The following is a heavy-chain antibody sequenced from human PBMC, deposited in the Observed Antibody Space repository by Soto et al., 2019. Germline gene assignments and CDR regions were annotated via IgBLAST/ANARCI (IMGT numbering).Heavy chain of an antibody. V-gene: IGHV1-69*01. CDR3: ARDDHPLNTVTTEWNWFDP. J-gene: IGHJ5*02. CDR1: GGTFSSYA. D-gene: IGHD4-17*01. CDR2: IIPIFGTA. Sequence: QVHLVQSGAEVKKPGSSVKVSCKASGGTFSSYAISWVRQAPGQGLEWMGGIIPIFGTANYAQKFHGRVTITADEATSTAYMELSSLRSEDTGVYYCARDDHPLNTVTTEWNWFDPWGQGTLVTVSS.